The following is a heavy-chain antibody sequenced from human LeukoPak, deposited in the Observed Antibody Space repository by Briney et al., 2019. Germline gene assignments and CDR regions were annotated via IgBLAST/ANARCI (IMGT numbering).Heavy chain of an antibody. CDR3: ARAATMVQGVIITTLRYYYMDV. CDR1: GYTFTSYD. CDR2: MNPNSGNT. J-gene: IGHJ6*03. D-gene: IGHD3-10*01. V-gene: IGHV1-8*01. Sequence: GASVKVSCKASGYTFTSYDINWVRQATGQGLEWMGWMNPNSGNTGYAQKFQGRATMTRNTSISTAYMELSSLRSEDTAVYYCARAATMVQGVIITTLRYYYMDVWGKGTTVTVSS.